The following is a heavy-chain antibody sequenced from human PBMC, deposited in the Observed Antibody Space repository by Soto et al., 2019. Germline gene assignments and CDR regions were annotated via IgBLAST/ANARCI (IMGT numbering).Heavy chain of an antibody. CDR2: IRSKVYGGTT. J-gene: IGHJ6*02. Sequence: EVQLVESGGGLVKPGRSLRLSCIASGFTFGDYAMSWFRQAPGKGLEWVGFIRSKVYGGTTEYAASVKGRFTISRDDSISIAYLQMNGLKTEDTAVYYCTSTIFGVVIPGGYYYRMDVWGQGTTVTVSS. V-gene: IGHV3-49*05. D-gene: IGHD3-3*01. CDR3: TSTIFGVVIPGGYYYRMDV. CDR1: GFTFGDYA.